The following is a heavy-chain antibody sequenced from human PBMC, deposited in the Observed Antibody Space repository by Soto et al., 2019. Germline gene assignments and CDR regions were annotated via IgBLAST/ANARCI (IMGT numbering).Heavy chain of an antibody. J-gene: IGHJ6*03. Sequence: EVQLLESGGGLVQPGGSLRLSCAASGFTFGSYAMNWLRQAPGRGLECISFISGSGRTTYYADSVKGRFTVSRNNYKNTLYLQMNSLRAEDTARYYCAKFRGPSYSYYSMDVWGKGNTVTVSS. D-gene: IGHD3-16*01. CDR2: ISGSGRTT. CDR3: AKFRGPSYSYYSMDV. CDR1: GFTFGSYA. V-gene: IGHV3-23*01.